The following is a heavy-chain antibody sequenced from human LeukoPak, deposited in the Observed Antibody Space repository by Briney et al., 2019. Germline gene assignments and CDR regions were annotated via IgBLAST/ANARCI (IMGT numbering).Heavy chain of an antibody. CDR2: ISWNGAII. D-gene: IGHD3/OR15-3a*01. CDR3: AKDKKAISGIGLLKY. Sequence: PGGSLRLSCAASGFTFDDHAMHWVRHAPGKGLEWVSGISWNGAIIGYADSVKGRFTISRDNAKNSLYLQMHSLRAEDTALYYCAKDKKAISGIGLLKYWGQGTLVTVSS. CDR1: GFTFDDHA. V-gene: IGHV3-9*01. J-gene: IGHJ4*02.